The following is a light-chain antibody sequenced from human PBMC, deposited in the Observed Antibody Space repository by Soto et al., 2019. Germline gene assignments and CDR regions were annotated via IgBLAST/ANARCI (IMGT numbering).Light chain of an antibody. CDR2: DAS. J-gene: IGKJ4*01. V-gene: IGKV1-33*01. Sequence: ILVTQSPSSLSASIGDRVTITCQASQDISNYLNWNQQKPGKVPKLLIYDASNLEGGVPSRFSGSGSGTEFTLTISGPQPEDIATYYCQQNDYLLSFGGGTKV. CDR1: QDISNY. CDR3: QQNDYLLS.